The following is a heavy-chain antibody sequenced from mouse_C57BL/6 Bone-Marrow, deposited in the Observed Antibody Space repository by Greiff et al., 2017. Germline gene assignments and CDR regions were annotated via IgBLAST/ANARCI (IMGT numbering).Heavy chain of an antibody. J-gene: IGHJ3*01. CDR3: ARAHYSNWGFAY. D-gene: IGHD2-5*01. Sequence: EVQGVESGPGMVKPSQSLSLTCTVTGYSITSGYDWHWIRHFPGNKLEWMGYISYSGSTNYNPSLKSRISITHDKSKNHFFLKLNSVTTEDTATYYCARAHYSNWGFAYWGQGTLVTVSA. V-gene: IGHV3-1*01. CDR1: GYSITSGYD. CDR2: ISYSGST.